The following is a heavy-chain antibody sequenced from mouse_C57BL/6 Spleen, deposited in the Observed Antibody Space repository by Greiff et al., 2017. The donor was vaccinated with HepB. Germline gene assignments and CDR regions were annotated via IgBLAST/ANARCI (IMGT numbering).Heavy chain of an antibody. J-gene: IGHJ3*01. CDR1: GFTFSSYG. Sequence: DVQLVESGGDLVKPGGSLKLSCAASGFTFSSYGMSWVRQTPDKRLEWVATISSGGSYTYYPDSVKGRFTISRDNAKNTLYLQMSSLKSEDTAMYYCARPIYDGYPFAYWGQGTLVTVSA. CDR2: ISSGGSYT. D-gene: IGHD2-3*01. CDR3: ARPIYDGYPFAY. V-gene: IGHV5-6*01.